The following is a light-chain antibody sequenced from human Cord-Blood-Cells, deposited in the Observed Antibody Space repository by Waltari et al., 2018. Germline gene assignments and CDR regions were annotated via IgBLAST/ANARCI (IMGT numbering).Light chain of an antibody. J-gene: IGLJ3*02. V-gene: IGLV2-11*01. CDR2: DVS. CDR3: CSYAGSYTLV. Sequence: QSALTQPRSVSGSPGQSVTISCPGTSSHVGGYNYVSWYQQHPGKAPKLMIYDVSKRPSGVPDRFSGSKSGNTASLTISGLQAEDEADYYCCSYAGSYTLVFGGGTKLTVL. CDR1: SSHVGGYNY.